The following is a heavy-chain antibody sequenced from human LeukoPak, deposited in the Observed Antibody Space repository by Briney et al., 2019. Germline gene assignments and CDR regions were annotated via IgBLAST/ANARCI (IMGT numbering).Heavy chain of an antibody. V-gene: IGHV4-61*02. J-gene: IGHJ4*02. CDR1: GGSISSGSYY. CDR3: ARERGNYGSGYFDY. Sequence: SETLSLTCTVSGGSISSGSYYWSWIRQPAGKGLEWIGRIYTSGSTNYNPSLKSRVTISVDTSENQFSLKLSSVTAADTAVYYCARERGNYGSGYFDYWGQGTLVTVSS. CDR2: IYTSGST. D-gene: IGHD3-10*01.